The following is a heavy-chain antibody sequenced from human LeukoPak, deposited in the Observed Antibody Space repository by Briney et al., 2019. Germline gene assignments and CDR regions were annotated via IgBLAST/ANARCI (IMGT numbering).Heavy chain of an antibody. V-gene: IGHV1-2*04. CDR3: ARGIVVVPAAMLGYYYYYGMDV. J-gene: IGHJ6*02. Sequence: ASVKVSCKASGYTFTGYYMHWVRQAPGQGLEWMGWINPNSGGTNYGQKFQGWVTMTRDTSISTAYMELSRLRSDDTAVYYCARGIVVVPAAMLGYYYYYGMDVWGQGTTVTVSS. CDR2: INPNSGGT. CDR1: GYTFTGYY. D-gene: IGHD2-2*01.